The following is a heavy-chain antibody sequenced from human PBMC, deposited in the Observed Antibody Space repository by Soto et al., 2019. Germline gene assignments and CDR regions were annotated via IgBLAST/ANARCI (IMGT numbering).Heavy chain of an antibody. CDR3: AKGPDGSGYYHNWFDS. Sequence: EVHLLESGGALVQPGGSLTLSCAASGFSFSDYAMSWVRQAPGKGLEWVSSISRTGDSAYYADSVKDRFAISRDRSKNRFSLQMSGLRVADTAVYYCAKGPDGSGYYHNWFDSWGQGTLITVSS. CDR1: GFSFSDYA. V-gene: IGHV3-23*01. D-gene: IGHD3-22*01. J-gene: IGHJ5*01. CDR2: ISRTGDSA.